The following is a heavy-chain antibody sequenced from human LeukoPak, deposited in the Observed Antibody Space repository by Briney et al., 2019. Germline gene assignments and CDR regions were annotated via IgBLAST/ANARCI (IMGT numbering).Heavy chain of an antibody. CDR3: ASHYFDSSGYYYR. V-gene: IGHV3-11*04. J-gene: IGHJ4*02. D-gene: IGHD3-22*01. CDR1: GFTFSDYY. Sequence: GGSLRLSCAASGFTFSDYYMSWIRQAPGKGLEWVSYISSSGGTIYYADSVKGRFTISRDNAKNSLYPQMNSLRAEDTAVYYCASHYFDSSGYYYRWGQGTLVTVSS. CDR2: ISSSGGTI.